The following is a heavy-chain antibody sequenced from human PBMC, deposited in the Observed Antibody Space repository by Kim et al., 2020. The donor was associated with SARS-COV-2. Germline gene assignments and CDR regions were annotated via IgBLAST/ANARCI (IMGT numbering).Heavy chain of an antibody. CDR3: ARGSYYGSGSYNY. CDR2: IYYSGST. D-gene: IGHD3-10*01. CDR1: GGSISSSSYY. J-gene: IGHJ4*02. Sequence: SETLSLTCTVSGGSISSSSYYWGWIRQPPGKGLEWIGSIYYSGSTYYNPSLKSRVTISVDTSKNQFSLKLSSVTAADTAVYYCARGSYYGSGSYNYWGQGTLVTVSS. V-gene: IGHV4-39*07.